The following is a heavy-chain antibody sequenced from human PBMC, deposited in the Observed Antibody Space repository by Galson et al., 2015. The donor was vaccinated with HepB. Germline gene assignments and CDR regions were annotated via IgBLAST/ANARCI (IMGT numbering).Heavy chain of an antibody. V-gene: IGHV3-30-3*01. CDR1: GFTFSSYA. J-gene: IGHJ6*02. Sequence: SLRLSCAASGFTFSSYAMHWVRQAPGKGLEWVAVISYDGSNKYYADSVKGRFTISRDNSKNTLYLQMNSLRAEDTAVYYCARVPDVARTHGWGGMDVWGQGTTVTVSS. D-gene: IGHD1-14*01. CDR3: ARVPDVARTHGWGGMDV. CDR2: ISYDGSNK.